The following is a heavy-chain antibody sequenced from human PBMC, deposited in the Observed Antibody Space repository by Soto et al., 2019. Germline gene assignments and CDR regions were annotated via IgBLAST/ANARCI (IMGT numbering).Heavy chain of an antibody. D-gene: IGHD5-12*01. V-gene: IGHV4-39*01. Sequence: PSETLSLTCPFSGGFISSSSYYWGWIRQPPGKGLEWIGSIYYSGSTYYNPSLKSRVTISVDTSKNQFSLKLSSVTAADTAVYYCARLRRDGYNWDYWGQGTLVTVSS. J-gene: IGHJ4*02. CDR1: GGFISSSSYY. CDR3: ARLRRDGYNWDY. CDR2: IYYSGST.